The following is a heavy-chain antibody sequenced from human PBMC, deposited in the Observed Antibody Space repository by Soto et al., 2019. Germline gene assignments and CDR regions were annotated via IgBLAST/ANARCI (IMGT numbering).Heavy chain of an antibody. CDR3: ATQGLETFYHYGMDV. V-gene: IGHV1-69*12. CDR1: GGTFSSYA. D-gene: IGHD3-22*01. Sequence: QVQLVQSGAEVKKPGSSVKVSCKASGGTFSSYAISWVRQAPGQGLEWMGGIIPIFGTANYAQTFQGRVTITADDSTSTAYLRLSRLSSEDTAVNYCATQGLETFYHYGMDVWGQGTTVTVSS. J-gene: IGHJ6*02. CDR2: IIPIFGTA.